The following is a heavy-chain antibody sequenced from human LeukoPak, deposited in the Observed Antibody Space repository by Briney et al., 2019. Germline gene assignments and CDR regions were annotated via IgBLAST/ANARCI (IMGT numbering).Heavy chain of an antibody. CDR1: GYTFTSYG. D-gene: IGHD6-13*01. V-gene: IGHV1-18*01. Sequence: ASVKVSCKASGYTFTSYGISWVRQAPGQGLEWMGWINAYNGNTNYAQKLQGRVTMTTDTSTSTAYMELRSLRSDDTAVYYCARVVEQQPLNWFDPWGQGTLVTVSS. CDR2: INAYNGNT. J-gene: IGHJ5*02. CDR3: ARVVEQQPLNWFDP.